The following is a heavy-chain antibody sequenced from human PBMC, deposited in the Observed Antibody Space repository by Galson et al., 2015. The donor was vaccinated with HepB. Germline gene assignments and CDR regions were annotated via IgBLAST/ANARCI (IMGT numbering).Heavy chain of an antibody. CDR2: IDWNSANA. CDR1: GFTFDDYA. J-gene: IGHJ6*02. D-gene: IGHD3-3*01. Sequence: SLRLSCAASGFTFDDYAMHWVRQAPGKGLEWVSSIDWNSANADYADSVKGRFTISRDNAKNSLYLQMNSLRTEDTALYYCVKGPSAYYSAHYFGMDVWGQGTTITVSS. CDR3: VKGPSAYYSAHYFGMDV. V-gene: IGHV3-9*01.